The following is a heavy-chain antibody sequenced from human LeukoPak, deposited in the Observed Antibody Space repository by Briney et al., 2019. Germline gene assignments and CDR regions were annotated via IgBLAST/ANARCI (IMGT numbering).Heavy chain of an antibody. Sequence: PGGSLRLSCAASRFTFINYAMTWVRQTPGKGLEWVSAISASAGTTYYADSVKGRFTISRDNSKNTLYLQMNSLRVDDTALYYCAKGGSSWSYYFDYWGQGTLVTVSS. J-gene: IGHJ4*02. V-gene: IGHV3-23*01. CDR2: ISASAGTT. CDR3: AKGGSSWSYYFDY. D-gene: IGHD6-13*01. CDR1: RFTFINYA.